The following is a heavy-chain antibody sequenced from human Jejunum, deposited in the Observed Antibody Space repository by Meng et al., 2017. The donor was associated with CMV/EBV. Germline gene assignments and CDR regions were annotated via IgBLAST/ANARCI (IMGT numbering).Heavy chain of an antibody. CDR3: ARDRYCHNGVCYAFPPPYYYGMDV. Sequence: WLLQAPGKGLEWVSYISTSARTISYADSVTGRFTISRDNAKNSLYLQMNSLRAEDTAVYYCARDRYCHNGVCYAFPPPYYYGMDVWGQGTTVTVSS. D-gene: IGHD2-8*01. CDR2: ISTSARTI. V-gene: IGHV3-48*03. J-gene: IGHJ6*02.